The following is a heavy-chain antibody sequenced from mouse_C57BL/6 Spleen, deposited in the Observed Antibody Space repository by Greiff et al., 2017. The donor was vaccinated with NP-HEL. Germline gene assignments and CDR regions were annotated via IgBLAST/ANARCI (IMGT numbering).Heavy chain of an antibody. D-gene: IGHD2-2*01. Sequence: QVQLQQSGAELVRPGSSVKLSCKASGYTFTSYWMDWVKQRPGQGLEWIGNIYPSDSETHYNQKFKDKATLTVDKSSSTAYMQLSSLTSEDSAVYYCARRYGYDVHWYFDVWGTGTTVTVSS. CDR2: IYPSDSET. V-gene: IGHV1-61*01. CDR3: ARRYGYDVHWYFDV. CDR1: GYTFTSYW. J-gene: IGHJ1*03.